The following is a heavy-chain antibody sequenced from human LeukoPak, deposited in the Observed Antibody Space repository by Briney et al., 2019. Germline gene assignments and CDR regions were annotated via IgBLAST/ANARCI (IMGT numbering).Heavy chain of an antibody. CDR3: ARDYYYDSSGYYDY. Sequence: SVKVSCKASGYTFTSYDINWVRQAAGQGLEWMGWINAGGGNTKYSQKFQGRVTMTWDTSASTAYMELSSLRSEDTAVYYCARDYYYDSSGYYDYWGQGTLVTVSS. CDR2: INAGGGNT. V-gene: IGHV1-3*01. CDR1: GYTFTSYD. D-gene: IGHD3-22*01. J-gene: IGHJ4*02.